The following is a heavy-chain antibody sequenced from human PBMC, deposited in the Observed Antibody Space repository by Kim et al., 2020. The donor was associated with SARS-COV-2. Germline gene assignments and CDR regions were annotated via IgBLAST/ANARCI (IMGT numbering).Heavy chain of an antibody. Sequence: SETLSLTCTVSGGSISTSYWSWIRQPPGKGLEWIGYIYYGGTTNYNPSLKSRVTISVDTSKNQLSLKLNSVTAADTAVYYCARLGSYWFDSWGQGTLVTVSS. CDR2: IYYGGTT. CDR1: GGSISTSY. J-gene: IGHJ5*01. V-gene: IGHV4-59*01. CDR3: ARLGSYWFDS.